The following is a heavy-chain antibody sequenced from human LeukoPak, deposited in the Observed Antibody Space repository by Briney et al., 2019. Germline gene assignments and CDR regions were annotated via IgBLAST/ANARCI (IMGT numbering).Heavy chain of an antibody. CDR3: ARRDNTGYFDY. CDR1: GGSISIYY. Sequence: PSETLSLTCTVSGGSISIYYWSWIRQPPGKGLEWIGNIHYSGSTNYNPSLTSRVTISLDTSKNQFSMRLPSVIAADTAVHFCARRDNTGYFDYWGQGTLVTVSS. J-gene: IGHJ4*02. V-gene: IGHV4-59*08. CDR2: IHYSGST. D-gene: IGHD1-1*01.